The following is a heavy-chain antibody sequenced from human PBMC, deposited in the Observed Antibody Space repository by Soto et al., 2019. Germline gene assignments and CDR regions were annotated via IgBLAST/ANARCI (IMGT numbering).Heavy chain of an antibody. CDR3: ARAFVWFGELYYFDY. D-gene: IGHD3-10*01. CDR1: GYSISSGYY. V-gene: IGHV4-38-2*01. CDR2: IYHSGST. J-gene: IGHJ4*02. Sequence: SETLSLTCAVSGYSISSGYYWGWIRQPPGKGLEWIGSIYHSGSTYYNPSLKSRVTISVDTSKNQSSLKLSSVTAADTAVYYCARAFVWFGELYYFDYWGQGTLVTVSS.